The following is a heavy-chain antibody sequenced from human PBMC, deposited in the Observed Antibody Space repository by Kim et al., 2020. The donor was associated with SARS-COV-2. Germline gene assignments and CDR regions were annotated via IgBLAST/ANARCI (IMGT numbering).Heavy chain of an antibody. CDR1: GFTFSSYA. CDR2: ISYDGSNK. CDR3: AKDEGGGQGMDV. Sequence: GGSLRLSCAASGFTFSSYAMHWVRQAPGKGLEWVAVISYDGSNKYYTDSVKGRFTISRDNSKNTLYLQMNSLRAEDTVVYYCAKDEGGGQGMDVWGQGTTVTVSS. V-gene: IGHV3-30*04. D-gene: IGHD3-16*01. J-gene: IGHJ6*02.